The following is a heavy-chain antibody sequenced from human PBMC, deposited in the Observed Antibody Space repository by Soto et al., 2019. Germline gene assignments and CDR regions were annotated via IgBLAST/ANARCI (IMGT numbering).Heavy chain of an antibody. J-gene: IGHJ4*02. CDR2: INPNSGGT. CDR3: AREGDYVWGSYRYYFDY. Sequence: ASVKVSCKASGYTFTGYYMHWVRQAPGQGLEWMGWINPNSGGTNYAQKFQGRVTMTRDTSISTAYMELSRLRSDDTAVYYCAREGDYVWGSYRYYFDYWGQGTLVTV. CDR1: GYTFTGYY. V-gene: IGHV1-2*02. D-gene: IGHD3-16*02.